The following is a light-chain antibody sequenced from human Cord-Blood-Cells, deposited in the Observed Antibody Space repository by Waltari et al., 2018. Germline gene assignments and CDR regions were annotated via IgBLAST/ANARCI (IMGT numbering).Light chain of an antibody. CDR2: WAS. Sequence: DIVMTQSPDFLAVSLGERATLTCTSSPSVLNSSNNKNYLAWYQQKPGQPPKLLIYWASTRESGVPDRFSGSGSGTDFTLTISSLQAEDVAVYYCQQYYSTPLTFGGGTKVEIK. CDR1: PSVLNSSNNKNY. J-gene: IGKJ4*01. V-gene: IGKV4-1*01. CDR3: QQYYSTPLT.